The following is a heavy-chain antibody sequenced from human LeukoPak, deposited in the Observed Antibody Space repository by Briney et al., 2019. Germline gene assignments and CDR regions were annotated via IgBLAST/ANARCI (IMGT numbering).Heavy chain of an antibody. J-gene: IGHJ4*02. Sequence: GGSLRLSCAASGFPFDDYGMNWVRQVPGKGLEWVSSIFPSGGEIHYADSVRGRFTISRDNSKSTLSLQMNSLRAEDTAIYYCATYRQVLLPFESWGQGTLVTVSS. CDR3: ATYRQVLLPFES. V-gene: IGHV3-23*01. CDR2: IFPSGGEI. CDR1: GFPFDDYG. D-gene: IGHD2-8*02.